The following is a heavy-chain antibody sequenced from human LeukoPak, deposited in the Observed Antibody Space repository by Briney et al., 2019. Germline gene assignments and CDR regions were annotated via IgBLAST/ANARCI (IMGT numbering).Heavy chain of an antibody. J-gene: IGHJ4*02. CDR1: GYSISSGYF. D-gene: IGHD4-17*01. CDR2: IYHSGTT. CDR3: ARPPDSGDYGAAFDW. V-gene: IGHV4-38-2*01. Sequence: SETLSLTCAVSGYSISSGYFWGWIRQPPGKGLEWIGSIYHSGTTYYNPSLKSRVTISVDTSKNQFSLELSSVTAADTAVYYCARPPDSGDYGAAFDWWGQGTLVTVSS.